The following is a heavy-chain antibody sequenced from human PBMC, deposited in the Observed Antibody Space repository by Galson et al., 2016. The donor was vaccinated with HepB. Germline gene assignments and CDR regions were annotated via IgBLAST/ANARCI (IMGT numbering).Heavy chain of an antibody. Sequence: SLRLSCAASGFSFSNSAMGWVRQAPGRGLEWVSGITRSGEATHYADFVKGRFTISRDNSKNTLYLYMNNLTAGDTAIYYCGKHGGFDYWGQGALVTVSS. V-gene: IGHV3-23*01. D-gene: IGHD3-16*01. CDR2: ITRSGEAT. CDR3: GKHGGFDY. J-gene: IGHJ4*02. CDR1: GFSFSNSA.